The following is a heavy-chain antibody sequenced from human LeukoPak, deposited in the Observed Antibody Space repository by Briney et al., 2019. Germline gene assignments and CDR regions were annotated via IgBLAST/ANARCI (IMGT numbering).Heavy chain of an antibody. J-gene: IGHJ5*02. D-gene: IGHD5-12*01. CDR1: GYSISSGYY. CDR2: IHSSGNT. CDR3: ARDLGYSGFDWAP. V-gene: IGHV4-38-2*02. Sequence: SETLSLTCTVSGYSISSGYYWGWIRQPPGKRLEWVGSIHSSGNTYYNPPLKSRVTISVDTSKNQFSLNLTSVTAADAALYYCARDLGYSGFDWAPWGQGTLVTVSS.